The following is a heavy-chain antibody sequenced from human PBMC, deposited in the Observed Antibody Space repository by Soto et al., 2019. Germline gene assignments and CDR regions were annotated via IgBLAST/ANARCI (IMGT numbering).Heavy chain of an antibody. CDR3: ARAQGAFRTNPRFDC. J-gene: IGHJ4*02. V-gene: IGHV3-7*01. Sequence: EVQLVESGGGLVQPGASLRLSCAASGFTFSSYWMSWVRQAPGKGLEWVANINQDGSAQYYVDSVKGRFTISRDNAKNSLYLQMNSLRAEDTAVYYCARAQGAFRTNPRFDCWGQGTLVTVSS. D-gene: IGHD2-8*01. CDR1: GFTFSSYW. CDR2: INQDGSAQ.